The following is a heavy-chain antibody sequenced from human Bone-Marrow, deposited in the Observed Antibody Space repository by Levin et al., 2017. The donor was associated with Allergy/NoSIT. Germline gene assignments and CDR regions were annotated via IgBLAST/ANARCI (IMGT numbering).Heavy chain of an antibody. J-gene: IGHJ6*03. D-gene: IGHD3-16*02. CDR3: ARDIDYYYYMDG. Sequence: SETLSLTCTVSGASVNSGSNYWSWIRQSPGKGLEWIGNIDYSGGTNYNPSLRSRVTISADTSKNQFSLNLSSVTATDTAVYYCARDIDYYYYMDGWGKGTTVTVSS. CDR2: IDYSGGT. CDR1: GASVNSGSNY. V-gene: IGHV4-61*01.